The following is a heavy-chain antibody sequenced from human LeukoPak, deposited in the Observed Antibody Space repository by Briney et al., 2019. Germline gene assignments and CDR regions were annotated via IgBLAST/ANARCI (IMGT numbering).Heavy chain of an antibody. CDR3: ARGWYYYDRDYFDY. CDR1: GGSISSGGYY. V-gene: IGHV4-30-2*01. Sequence: SQTLSLTCTVSGGSISSGGYYWSWIRQPPGKGLEWIGEINHSGSTNYNPSLKSRVTISVDTSKNQFSLKLSSVTAADTAVYYCARGWYYYDRDYFDYWGQGTLVTVSS. J-gene: IGHJ4*02. CDR2: INHSGST. D-gene: IGHD3-22*01.